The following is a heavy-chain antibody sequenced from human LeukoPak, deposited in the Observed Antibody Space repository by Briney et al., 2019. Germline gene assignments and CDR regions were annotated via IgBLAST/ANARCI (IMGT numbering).Heavy chain of an antibody. D-gene: IGHD3-22*01. V-gene: IGHV3-53*01. CDR1: EFIVSGYY. Sequence: GGSLRLSCAASEFIVSGYYMSWVRQVPGKGLEWVSILSIDGSTQYIGSVKGRFSISSDNSKNTLYLQMNSLRVDDTAVYYCARVRGYYDSSGPRDYWGQGTLVTVSS. CDR2: LSIDGST. CDR3: ARVRGYYDSSGPRDY. J-gene: IGHJ4*02.